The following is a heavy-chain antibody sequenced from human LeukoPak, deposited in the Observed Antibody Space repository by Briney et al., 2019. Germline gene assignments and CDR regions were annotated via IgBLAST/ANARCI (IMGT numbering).Heavy chain of an antibody. J-gene: IGHJ3*02. CDR1: GFTFSSYW. CDR2: VNSDGSTT. CDR3: AGGPGHGFDI. Sequence: GGSLRLSCAASGFTFSSYWMNWVRQAPGKGLVWVSRVNSDGSTTTYADSVKGRFTISRDISKNTLYLQMNSLRAEDTAVYYCAGGPGHGFDIWGQGTTVTVSS. V-gene: IGHV3-74*01.